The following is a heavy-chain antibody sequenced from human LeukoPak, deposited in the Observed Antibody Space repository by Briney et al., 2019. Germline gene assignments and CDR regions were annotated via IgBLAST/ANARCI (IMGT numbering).Heavy chain of an antibody. CDR2: ISSSSSYI. CDR1: GFTFSSYA. D-gene: IGHD5-18*01. Sequence: PGGSLRLSCAASGFTFSSYAMAWVRQAPGKGLEWVSSISSSSSYIYYADSVKGRFTISRDNAKNSLYLQMNSLRAEDTAVYYCARVQLWFYGMDVWGQGTTVTVSS. CDR3: ARVQLWFYGMDV. J-gene: IGHJ6*02. V-gene: IGHV3-21*01.